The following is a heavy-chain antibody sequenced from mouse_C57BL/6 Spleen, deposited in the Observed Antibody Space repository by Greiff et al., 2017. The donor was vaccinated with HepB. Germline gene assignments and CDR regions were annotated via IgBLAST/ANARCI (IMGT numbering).Heavy chain of an antibody. CDR3: ARWVYGNRFHFDY. CDR1: GYSFTGYY. D-gene: IGHD2-1*01. CDR2: INPSTGGT. J-gene: IGHJ2*01. V-gene: IGHV1-42*01. Sequence: VQLQQSGPELVKPGASVKISCKASGYSFTGYYMNWVKQSPEKSLEWIGEINPSTGGTTYNQKFKAKATLTVDKSSSTAYMQLKSLTSEDSAVYYCARWVYGNRFHFDYWGQGTTLTVSS.